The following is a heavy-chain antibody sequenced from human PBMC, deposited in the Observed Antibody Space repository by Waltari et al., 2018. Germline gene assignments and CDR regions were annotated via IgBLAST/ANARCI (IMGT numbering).Heavy chain of an antibody. CDR2: ISAYNGNT. Sequence: QVQLVQSGAEVKKPGASVKVSCKASGYTFPSYGISWVRPAPGQGLEWMGWISAYNGNTNDAQKLQGRVTMTTDTSTSTAYMELRSLRSDDTAVYYCARDSHEGIAAAGTDDAFDIWGQGTMVTVSS. CDR1: GYTFPSYG. D-gene: IGHD6-13*01. V-gene: IGHV1-18*01. CDR3: ARDSHEGIAAAGTDDAFDI. J-gene: IGHJ3*02.